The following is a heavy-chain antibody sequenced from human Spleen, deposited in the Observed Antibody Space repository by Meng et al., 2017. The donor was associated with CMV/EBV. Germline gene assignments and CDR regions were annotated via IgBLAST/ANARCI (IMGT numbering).Heavy chain of an antibody. V-gene: IGHV1-2*02. CDR3: ARDNNWGPDY. D-gene: IGHD7-27*01. CDR1: GYTFTGNY. CDR2: INPNGGGT. J-gene: IGHJ4*02. Sequence: ASVKVSCKASGYTFTGNYIHWVRQAPGQGLEWMGWINPNGGGTNYAQKFQDRVTMTRDTSINTAYMELSRLRSDDTAVYYCARDNNWGPDYWGQGTLVTVSS.